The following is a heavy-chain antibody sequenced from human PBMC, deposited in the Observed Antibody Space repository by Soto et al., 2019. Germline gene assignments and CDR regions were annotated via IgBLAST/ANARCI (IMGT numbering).Heavy chain of an antibody. Sequence: GGSLRLSCAASGFTFSNHEMNWVRQAPGKGLEWVSWISASGGTIYYADSVKGRFTISRGNAKNSLYLQMNSLRAEDTAVYYCATFTDYWSQGALVTVSS. CDR1: GFTFSNHE. J-gene: IGHJ4*02. CDR3: ATFTDY. V-gene: IGHV3-48*03. CDR2: ISASGGTI.